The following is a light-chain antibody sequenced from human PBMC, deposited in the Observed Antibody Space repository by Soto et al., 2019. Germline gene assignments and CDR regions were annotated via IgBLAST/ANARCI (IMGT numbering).Light chain of an antibody. CDR2: DII. Sequence: QSALTPPASVSGSPGQSITISCTGTSSDVGAYIFVSWYQQHPGKAPKLMIYDIINRPSGVSNRFSGSKSGNTASLTISGVQAEDEADYYCVSFTTSRSYVFGTGSKLTVL. CDR3: VSFTTSRSYV. V-gene: IGLV2-14*03. J-gene: IGLJ1*01. CDR1: SSDVGAYIF.